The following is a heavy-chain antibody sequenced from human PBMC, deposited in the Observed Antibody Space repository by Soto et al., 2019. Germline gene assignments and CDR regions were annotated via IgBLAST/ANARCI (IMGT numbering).Heavy chain of an antibody. V-gene: IGHV3-23*01. J-gene: IGHJ4*02. CDR2: ISGSGGST. Sequence: EVQLLESGGGLVQPGGSLRLSCAASGFTFSSYAMSWVRQAPGKGLEWVSAISGSGGSTYYADSVKGRFTISRDNSKNPLYLQMNSLSVEDTAVYYCAKRGVGASLAFDYWGQGTLVTVSS. CDR3: AKRGVGASLAFDY. CDR1: GFTFSSYA. D-gene: IGHD1-26*01.